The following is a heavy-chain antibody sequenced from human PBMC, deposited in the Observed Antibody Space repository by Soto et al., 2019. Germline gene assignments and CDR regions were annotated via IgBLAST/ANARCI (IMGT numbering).Heavy chain of an antibody. J-gene: IGHJ5*02. CDR2: IIPIFGTA. CDR1: GGTFSSYA. D-gene: IGHD6-19*01. CDR3: APIAVAGPWDNWFDP. V-gene: IGHV1-69*13. Sequence: SVKVSCKASGGTFSSYAISWVRQAPGQGLEWMGGIIPIFGTANYAQKFQGRVTITADESTSTAYMELSSLRSEDMAVYYCAPIAVAGPWDNWFDPWGQGTLVTVSS.